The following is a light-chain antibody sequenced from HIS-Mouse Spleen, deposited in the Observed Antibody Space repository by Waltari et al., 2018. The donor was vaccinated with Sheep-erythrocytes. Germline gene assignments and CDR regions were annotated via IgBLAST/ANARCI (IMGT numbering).Light chain of an antibody. CDR2: QDS. CDR1: KLGDKY. CDR3: QAWDSSTAV. Sequence: SYELTQPPSVSVSPGQTASITFSGDKLGDKYAYWYQQKPGQSPVLVIYQDSRRPSGIPDRFSGSNSGNTATLTISGTQAMDEADYYCQAWDSSTAVFGGGTKLTVL. V-gene: IGLV3-1*01. J-gene: IGLJ2*01.